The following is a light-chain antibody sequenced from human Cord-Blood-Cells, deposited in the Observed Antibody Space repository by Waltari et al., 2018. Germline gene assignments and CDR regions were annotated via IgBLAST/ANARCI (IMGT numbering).Light chain of an antibody. CDR2: YDS. CDR1: NIGSKS. Sequence: TQPHSVSVAPGKTARITCGGNNIGSKSVHWYQQKPGQAPVLVIYYDSDRPSGIPERFSGSNSGNTATLTISRVEAGDEADYYCQVWDSSSDHVVFGGGTKLTVL. V-gene: IGLV3-21*04. CDR3: QVWDSSSDHVV. J-gene: IGLJ2*01.